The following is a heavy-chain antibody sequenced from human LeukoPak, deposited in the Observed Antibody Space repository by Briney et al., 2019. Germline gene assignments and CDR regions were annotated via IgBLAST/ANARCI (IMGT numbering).Heavy chain of an antibody. D-gene: IGHD6-13*01. CDR3: ASAAGDYYYYYMDV. CDR1: GGSMSNYY. J-gene: IGHJ6*03. V-gene: IGHV4-59*08. Sequence: SETLSLTCTVSGGSMSNYYWSWIRQPPGKGLDWIGYIYYRGSTNYNPSLKSRVTISLDTSKNQFSLKLSSVTAADTAVYYCASAAGDYYYYYMDVWGKGTTVTVSS. CDR2: IYYRGST.